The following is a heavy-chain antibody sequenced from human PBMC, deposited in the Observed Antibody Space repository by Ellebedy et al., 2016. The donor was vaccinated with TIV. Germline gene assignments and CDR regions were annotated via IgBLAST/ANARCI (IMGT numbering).Heavy chain of an antibody. D-gene: IGHD4-23*01. CDR3: AREVGHGSNSKVYWFDP. J-gene: IGHJ5*02. Sequence: SVKVSXXASGGNFSSYAISWVRQAPGQGLEWMGGIIPIFGTANYAQRFQGRVTITADESTSTAYMELSSLRSEDTAVYYCAREVGHGSNSKVYWFDPWGQGTLVTVSS. V-gene: IGHV1-69*13. CDR1: GGNFSSYA. CDR2: IIPIFGTA.